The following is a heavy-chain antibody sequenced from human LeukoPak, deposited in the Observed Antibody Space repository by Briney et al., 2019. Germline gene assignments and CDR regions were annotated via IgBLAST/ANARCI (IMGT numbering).Heavy chain of an antibody. CDR3: AKSLSDGYDY. CDR1: GFTFSSHA. Sequence: GGSLRLSCSASGFTFSSHAMHWVRQAPGKGLEYVSAISYNGGDTYYTDSVKGRFTISRDNSKNTLYLQMSSLRPEDTAVYYCAKSLSDGYDYWGQGTPVTVSS. J-gene: IGHJ4*02. D-gene: IGHD5-24*01. CDR2: ISYNGGDT. V-gene: IGHV3-64D*06.